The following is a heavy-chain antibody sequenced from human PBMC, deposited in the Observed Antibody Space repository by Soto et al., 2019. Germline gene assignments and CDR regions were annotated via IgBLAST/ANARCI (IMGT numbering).Heavy chain of an antibody. D-gene: IGHD6-13*01. Sequence: ASVKVSCKASVYTFTSYGIHWVRQAPGQRLEWMGWINAANCDTKYSPKFQGRVTITRDTSASTAYMELSSLRSEDRAVYYCVRRHVSATGIDWFDPWGQGTLVTVSS. V-gene: IGHV1-3*01. CDR1: VYTFTSYG. J-gene: IGHJ5*02. CDR3: VRRHVSATGIDWFDP. CDR2: INAANCDT.